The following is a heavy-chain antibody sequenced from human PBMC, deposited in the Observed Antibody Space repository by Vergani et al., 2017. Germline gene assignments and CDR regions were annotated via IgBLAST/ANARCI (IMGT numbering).Heavy chain of an antibody. CDR2: INPSGGHT. V-gene: IGHV1-46*03. J-gene: IGHJ4*02. CDR1: GYTFSNYY. CDR3: ARGDYGIGTGYGY. D-gene: IGHD3-9*01. Sequence: QVQVLQSGAEVKKSGASLKVSCKTSGYTFSNYYMHWVRQAPGQGLEWMGIINPSGGHTNYAQKFQGRVTMTRATSTSTVYMELSSVRSEDTAIYYCARGDYGIGTGYGYWGQGTLVTVSA.